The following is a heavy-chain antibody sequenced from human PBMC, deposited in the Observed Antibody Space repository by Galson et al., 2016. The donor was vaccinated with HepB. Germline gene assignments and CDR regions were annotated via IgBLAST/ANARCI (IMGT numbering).Heavy chain of an antibody. CDR2: ISGSGASAT. J-gene: IGHJ6*02. CDR1: GFRFNIYA. CDR3: AKDQANDYKITRQYYYYAMDV. Sequence: SLRLSCAASGFRFNIYAMTWVRQVPGKGLEWVSGISGSGASATYYADSVRGRFTVSRDDSKNTLYLQMSSLRAEDTAIYFCAKDQANDYKITRQYYYYAMDVWGLGTTVTVSS. D-gene: IGHD4-11*01. V-gene: IGHV3-23*01.